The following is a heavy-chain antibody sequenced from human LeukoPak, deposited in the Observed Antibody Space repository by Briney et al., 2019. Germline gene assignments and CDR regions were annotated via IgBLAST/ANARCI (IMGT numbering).Heavy chain of an antibody. CDR1: GFTFSSYA. Sequence: GGSLRLSCAASGFTFSSYAMHWVRQAPGKGLEWVAVISYDGSNKYYADSVKGRFTISRDNSKNTLYLQMNSLRAEDTAVYYCARDSYYDSSGYYEFHDAFDIWGQGTMVTVSS. D-gene: IGHD3-22*01. V-gene: IGHV3-30-3*01. CDR3: ARDSYYDSSGYYEFHDAFDI. J-gene: IGHJ3*02. CDR2: ISYDGSNK.